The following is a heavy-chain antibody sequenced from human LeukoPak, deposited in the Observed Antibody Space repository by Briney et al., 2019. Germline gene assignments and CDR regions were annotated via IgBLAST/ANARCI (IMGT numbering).Heavy chain of an antibody. CDR1: GFIFSNYY. D-gene: IGHD5-12*01. V-gene: IGHV3-21*06. Sequence: GGSLRLSCAASGFIFSNYYLNWVRQAPGKGLEWVSCIHGSASYNYYAHSVKGRFTISRDSAKNSLYLEMSSLRVEDTAVYYCVRAFGGYDSQRFYYNMDVWGKGTTVTVSS. J-gene: IGHJ6*03. CDR2: IHGSASYN. CDR3: VRAFGGYDSQRFYYNMDV.